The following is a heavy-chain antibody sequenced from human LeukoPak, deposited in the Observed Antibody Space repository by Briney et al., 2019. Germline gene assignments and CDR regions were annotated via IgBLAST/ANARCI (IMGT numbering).Heavy chain of an antibody. CDR1: GFTFSNAW. J-gene: IGHJ4*02. Sequence: GGSLRLSCAASGFTFSNAWMTWVRQAPGKGLELVGRIKSKADGGTTDYAAPVKGRFTVSRDDSENTLYLQMNSLKTEDTAVYYCTTKFYYDSNAYYYGGQGTLVTVSS. V-gene: IGHV3-15*01. CDR2: IKSKADGGTT. CDR3: TTKFYYDSNAYYY. D-gene: IGHD3-22*01.